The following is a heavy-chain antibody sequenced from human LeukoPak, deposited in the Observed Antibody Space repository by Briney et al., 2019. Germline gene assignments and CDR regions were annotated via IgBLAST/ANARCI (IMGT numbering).Heavy chain of an antibody. D-gene: IGHD4-23*01. CDR3: ARDTPDYGGNSDFDY. CDR2: INPSGGST. V-gene: IGHV1-46*01. J-gene: IGHJ4*02. Sequence: ASVKVSCKASGYTFTNYYMHWVRQAPGQGLEWMGIINPSGGSTSYARKFQGRVTMTRDTSTSTVYMELSSLRSEDTAVYYCARDTPDYGGNSDFDYWGQGTLVTVSS. CDR1: GYTFTNYY.